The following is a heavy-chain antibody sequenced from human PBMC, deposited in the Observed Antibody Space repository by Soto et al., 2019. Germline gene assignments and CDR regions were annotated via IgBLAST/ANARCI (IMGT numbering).Heavy chain of an antibody. D-gene: IGHD2-21*02. CDR2: ISYDGSNK. J-gene: IGHJ6*02. CDR3: AKALAYCGGDCYSNYYYYGMDV. Sequence: WGSLRLSCAASGFTFSSYGMHWVRQAPGKGLEWVAVISYDGSNKYYADSVKGRFTISRDNSKNTLYLQMNSLRAEDTAVYYCAKALAYCGGDCYSNYYYYGMDVWGQGTTVTVS. V-gene: IGHV3-30*18. CDR1: GFTFSSYG.